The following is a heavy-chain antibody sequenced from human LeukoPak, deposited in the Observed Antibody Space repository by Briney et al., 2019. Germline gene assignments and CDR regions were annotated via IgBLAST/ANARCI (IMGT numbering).Heavy chain of an antibody. CDR3: ARAPSEIGGYYPEYFRH. V-gene: IGHV3-74*01. Sequence: GSLRLSCAASGFTFSTYWMHWVRQAPEKGLVWVSRIKSDGSTNYADSVKGRFTISRDNAKNTVSLQMNSLRPEDTGVYYCARAPSEIGGYYPEYFRHWGQGTLVTVSS. J-gene: IGHJ1*01. D-gene: IGHD3-22*01. CDR2: IKSDGST. CDR1: GFTFSTYW.